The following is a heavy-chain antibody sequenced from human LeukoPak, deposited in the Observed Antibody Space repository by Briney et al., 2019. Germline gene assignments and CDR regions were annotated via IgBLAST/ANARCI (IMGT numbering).Heavy chain of an antibody. D-gene: IGHD1-26*01. Sequence: GGSLRLSCAASGFTFNNYWMYWVGQTPGKGLVWVSRINSDGSSTSYADSERGRFTISRDNAKNTLYLQLNSLRAEDTAVYYCAKVGAEGYWGQGTLVTVSS. J-gene: IGHJ4*02. CDR2: INSDGSST. V-gene: IGHV3-74*01. CDR1: GFTFNNYW. CDR3: AKVGAEGY.